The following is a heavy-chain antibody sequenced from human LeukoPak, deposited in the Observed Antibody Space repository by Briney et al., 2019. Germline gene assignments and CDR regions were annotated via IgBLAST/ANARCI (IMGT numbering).Heavy chain of an antibody. CDR3: ARDGYSFGHDFDY. J-gene: IGHJ4*02. CDR1: GFTFSSYW. Sequence: GGSLRLSCAASGFTFSSYWMHWVRHTPGKGLVWASRIKGDGSSTSYADSVKGRFTISRDNAKNTLYLQMNSLRAEDMAVYYCARDGYSFGHDFDYWGQGTLVTVSS. CDR2: IKGDGSST. D-gene: IGHD5-18*01. V-gene: IGHV3-74*01.